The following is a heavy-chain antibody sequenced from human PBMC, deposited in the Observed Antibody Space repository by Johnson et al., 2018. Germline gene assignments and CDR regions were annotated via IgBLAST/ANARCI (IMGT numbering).Heavy chain of an antibody. CDR1: GFTFSNTW. CDR3: ARGLWGAFDI. CDR2: IRSKANSYAT. V-gene: IGHV3-73*01. J-gene: IGHJ3*02. Sequence: VQLVQSGGGLVKPGGSLRLSCAASGFTFSNTWMNWVRQAPGKGLEWVGRIRSKANSYATAYAASVKGRFTISRDDSKNTAYLQMNRLRAEDTAVYYCARGLWGAFDIWGQGTMVTVSS. D-gene: IGHD7-27*01.